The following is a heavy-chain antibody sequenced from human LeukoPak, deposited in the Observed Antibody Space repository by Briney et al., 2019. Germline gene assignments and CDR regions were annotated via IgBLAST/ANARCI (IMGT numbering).Heavy chain of an antibody. V-gene: IGHV3-23*01. D-gene: IGHD2-2*01. Sequence: GGSLRLSCAASGFTFSSYAMSWVRQAPGKGLEWVSAISGSGGSTYYADSVKGRFTISRDNSKNTLYLQMNSLRAEDTAVYYCAPRDIVVEPAPPYGRDVWGQGPTVTVS. CDR1: GFTFSSYA. CDR2: ISGSGGST. CDR3: APRDIVVEPAPPYGRDV. J-gene: IGHJ6*02.